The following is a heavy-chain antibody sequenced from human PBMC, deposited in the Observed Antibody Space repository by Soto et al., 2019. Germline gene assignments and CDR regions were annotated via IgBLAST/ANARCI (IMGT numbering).Heavy chain of an antibody. CDR3: ARDPSYGDYSYYGMDV. CDR2: IYYSGKT. J-gene: IGHJ6*02. Sequence: QVQLQESGPGLVKPSQTLSLTCTVSGGSINSGGYYWSWIRQHPGKGLEWIGPIYYSGKTYYSPSLKSRVTIAVDTSKNHVSVRLSSLTAADTAVYYCARDPSYGDYSYYGMDVWGQGTTVTVSS. D-gene: IGHD4-17*01. V-gene: IGHV4-31*03. CDR1: GGSINSGGYY.